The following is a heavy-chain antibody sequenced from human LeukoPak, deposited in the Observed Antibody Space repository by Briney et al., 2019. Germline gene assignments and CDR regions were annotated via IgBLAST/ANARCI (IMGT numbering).Heavy chain of an antibody. J-gene: IGHJ5*02. CDR2: INAGSGNT. Sequence: ASVKVSCKASGYTFTSYAMHWVRQAPGQRLEWMGWINAGSGNTKYSQKFQGRVTITRDTSASTAYMELSSLRSEDTAVYYCARAPTTVVSNWFDPWGQGTLVTVSS. D-gene: IGHD4-23*01. CDR3: ARAPTTVVSNWFDP. V-gene: IGHV1-3*01. CDR1: GYTFTSYA.